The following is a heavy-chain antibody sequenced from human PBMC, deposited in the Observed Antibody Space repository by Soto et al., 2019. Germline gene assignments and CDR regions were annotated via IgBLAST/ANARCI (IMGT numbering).Heavy chain of an antibody. CDR1: GFTFSSYW. CDR2: VKSDGSST. Sequence: EVQLVESGGGLVQPGGSLRLSCAASGFTFSSYWMHWVRQAPGKGLLWVSRVKSDGSSTSYADSVKGRFIISRDNAKSTLYLQMSSLTAEDTAVYYCARGGAAGNWFDPWGQGTLVTVSS. CDR3: ARGGAAGNWFDP. V-gene: IGHV3-74*01. D-gene: IGHD1-26*01. J-gene: IGHJ5*02.